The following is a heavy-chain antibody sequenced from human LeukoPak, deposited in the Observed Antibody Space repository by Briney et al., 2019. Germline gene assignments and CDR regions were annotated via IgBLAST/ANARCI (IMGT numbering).Heavy chain of an antibody. Sequence: SETLSLTCTVSRGSITSSSYCWGWIRQPPGKGLEWIGSVYYSGSTYYNPSLKSRVTISVDTSKNQFSLKLSSVTAADTAVYYCARVGSTLTVAFDIWGQGTVVTVSS. CDR3: ARVGSTLTVAFDI. J-gene: IGHJ3*02. D-gene: IGHD1-26*01. CDR1: RGSITSSSYC. V-gene: IGHV4-39*01. CDR2: VYYSGST.